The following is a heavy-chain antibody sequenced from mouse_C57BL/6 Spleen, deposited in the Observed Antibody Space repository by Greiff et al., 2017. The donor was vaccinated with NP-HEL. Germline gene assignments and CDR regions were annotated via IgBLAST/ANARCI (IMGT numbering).Heavy chain of an antibody. CDR1: GYTFTSYW. CDR3: ARNCGPSTRYCDV. J-gene: IGHJ1*03. D-gene: IGHD2-10*02. CDR2: IDPSDSYT. Sequence: QVQLQQPGAELVRPGTSVKLSCKASGYTFTSYWMHWVKQRPGQGLEWIGVIDPSDSYTNYNQKFKGKATLTVDTSSSTAYMQLSSLTSEDSAVYYCARNCGPSTRYCDVGGTGTTVTVSS. V-gene: IGHV1-59*01.